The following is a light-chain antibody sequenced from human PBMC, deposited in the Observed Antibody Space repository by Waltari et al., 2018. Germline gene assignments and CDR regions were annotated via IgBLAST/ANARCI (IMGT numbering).Light chain of an antibody. CDR1: QSLLYSANNKDY. V-gene: IGKV4-1*01. CDR2: WAS. Sequence: DIVMTQSPDSLAVSLGDRATINCKSRQSLLYSANNKDYLAWYQQRPGQPPKLLFHWASILASGVPDRFTGSGSGTDFTLTITSLQAEDVAVYYCHQFYSVPLTFGGGTKVELK. CDR3: HQFYSVPLT. J-gene: IGKJ4*01.